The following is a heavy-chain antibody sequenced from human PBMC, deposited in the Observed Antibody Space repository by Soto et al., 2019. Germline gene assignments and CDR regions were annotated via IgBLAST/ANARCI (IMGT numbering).Heavy chain of an antibody. CDR2: ISAYNGNT. J-gene: IGHJ4*02. Sequence: QVQLVQSGAEVKKPGASVKVSCKASGYTFNRYAISWVRQAPGQGLEWMGWISAYNGNTNYAQKLQGRVTMTTDTSTSTAYMELRSLISDDTAVYYWARLYYYDTSGYYYVEDYWGQGTLVTVSS. CDR1: GYTFNRYA. V-gene: IGHV1-18*01. D-gene: IGHD3-22*01. CDR3: ARLYYYDTSGYYYVEDY.